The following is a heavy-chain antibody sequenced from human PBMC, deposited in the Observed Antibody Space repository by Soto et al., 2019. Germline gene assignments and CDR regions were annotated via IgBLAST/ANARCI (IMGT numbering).Heavy chain of an antibody. V-gene: IGHV3-23*01. D-gene: IGHD5-12*01. CDR2: ISGSGGST. CDR1: GFTFSSYA. CDR3: AKGSQRWLQLGPAFDI. J-gene: IGHJ3*02. Sequence: PGGSLRLSCAASGFTFSSYAMSWVRQAPGKGLEWVSAISGSGGSTYYADSVKGRFTISRDNSKNTLYLQMNSLRAEDTAVYYCAKGSQRWLQLGPAFDIWGQGTMVTVSS.